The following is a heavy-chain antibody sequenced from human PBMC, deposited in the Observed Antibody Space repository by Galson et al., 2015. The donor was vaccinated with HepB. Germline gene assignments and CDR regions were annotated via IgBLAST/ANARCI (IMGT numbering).Heavy chain of an antibody. Sequence: SVKVSCKASGYTFTSYYMHWVRQAPGQGLEWMGIINPSGGSTSYAQKFQGRVTMTRDTSTSTVYMELSSLRSEDTAVYYCARSSYYYDSSGRQKGYDAFDIWGQGTMVTVSS. CDR1: GYTFTSYY. CDR3: ARSSYYYDSSGRQKGYDAFDI. J-gene: IGHJ3*02. CDR2: INPSGGST. D-gene: IGHD3-22*01. V-gene: IGHV1-46*01.